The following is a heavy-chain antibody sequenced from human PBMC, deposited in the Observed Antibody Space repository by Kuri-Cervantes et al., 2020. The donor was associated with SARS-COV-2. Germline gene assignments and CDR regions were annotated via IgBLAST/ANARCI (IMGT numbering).Heavy chain of an antibody. D-gene: IGHD7-27*01. CDR2: IYSGGST. CDR1: GFTVSSNY. Sequence: GGSLRLSCAASGFTVSSNYMTWVRQAPGKGLEWVSVIYSGGSTYYADSVKGRFTISRDNSKNTLYLQMNSLRAEDTAVYYCARVGWGSPFDYWGQGTLVTVSS. CDR3: ARVGWGSPFDY. V-gene: IGHV3-53*01. J-gene: IGHJ4*02.